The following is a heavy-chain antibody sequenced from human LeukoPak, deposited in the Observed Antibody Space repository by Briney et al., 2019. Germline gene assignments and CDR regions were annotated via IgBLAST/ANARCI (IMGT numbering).Heavy chain of an antibody. V-gene: IGHV4-31*03. CDR3: ARFGAGYYDSSGYYPFDY. J-gene: IGHJ4*02. CDR2: IYYSGST. Sequence: SETLSLTCTVSGGSISSGGYYWSWIRQHPGKGLEWIGYIYYSGSTYYNPSLKSRVTISVDTSKNQFSLKLSSATAADTAVYYCARFGAGYYDSSGYYPFDYWGQGTLVTVSS. CDR1: GGSISSGGYY. D-gene: IGHD3-22*01.